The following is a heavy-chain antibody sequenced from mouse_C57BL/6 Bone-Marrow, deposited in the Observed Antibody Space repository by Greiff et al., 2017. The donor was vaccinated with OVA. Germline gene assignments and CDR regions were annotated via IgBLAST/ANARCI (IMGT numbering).Heavy chain of an antibody. V-gene: IGHV1-55*01. J-gene: IGHJ3*01. D-gene: IGHD2-3*01. CDR2: IYPGSGST. CDR3: ANPSSYDGYYVAFAY. Sequence: QVQLQQPGAELVKPGASVKMSCKASGYTFTSYWITWVKQRPGQGLEWIGDIYPGSGSTNYNEKFKSKATLTVDTSSSTAYMQLSSLTSEDSAVYYCANPSSYDGYYVAFAYWGQGTLVTVSA. CDR1: GYTFTSYW.